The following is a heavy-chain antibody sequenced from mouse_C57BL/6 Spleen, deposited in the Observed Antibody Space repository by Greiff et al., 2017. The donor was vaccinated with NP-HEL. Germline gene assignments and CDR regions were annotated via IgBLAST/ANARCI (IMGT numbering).Heavy chain of an antibody. J-gene: IGHJ4*01. V-gene: IGHV3-1*01. Sequence: EVQLQESGPGMVKPSQSLSLTCTVTGYSITSGYDWHWIRHFPGNKLEWMGYISYSGSTNYNPSLKSRISITHDTSKNHFFLKLNSVTTEDTATYYCARGNWDEAMDYWGQGTSVTVSS. D-gene: IGHD4-1*01. CDR1: GYSITSGYD. CDR2: ISYSGST. CDR3: ARGNWDEAMDY.